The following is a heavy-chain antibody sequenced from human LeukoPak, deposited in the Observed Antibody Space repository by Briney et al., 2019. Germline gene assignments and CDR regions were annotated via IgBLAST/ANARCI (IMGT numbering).Heavy chain of an antibody. D-gene: IGHD6-13*01. CDR2: INHSGST. Sequence: SETLSLTCAVYVGSFSGYYWSWIRQPPGKGREWIGEINHSGSTNYNPSLKSRVTISVDTSKNQFSLNLSSVTAADPAVYYCAGAAAADSFDYWGQGTLVTVSS. J-gene: IGHJ4*02. V-gene: IGHV4-34*01. CDR1: VGSFSGYY. CDR3: AGAAAADSFDY.